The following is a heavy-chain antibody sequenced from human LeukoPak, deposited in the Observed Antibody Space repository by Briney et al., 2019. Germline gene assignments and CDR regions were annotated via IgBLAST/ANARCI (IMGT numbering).Heavy chain of an antibody. CDR2: ISGSGDNT. CDR1: GFTFSSHG. CDR3: AELGITMIGGV. D-gene: IGHD3-10*02. V-gene: IGHV3-23*01. Sequence: GGSLRLSCAASGFTFSSHGMSWVRQAPGKGLEWVSTISGSGDNTYYADSVKGRFTISRDNSKNTLYLQMNSLRAEDTAVYYCAELGITMIGGVWGKGTTVTISS. J-gene: IGHJ6*04.